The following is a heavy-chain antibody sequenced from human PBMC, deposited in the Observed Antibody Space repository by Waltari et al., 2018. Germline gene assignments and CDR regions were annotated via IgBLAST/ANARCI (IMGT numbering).Heavy chain of an antibody. Sequence: QVQLQESGPGLVKPSETLSLTCTVSGGSISSYYWSWIRYTPGKGLEWMGYIYYSGSTNYKPSLKSRVTIYVDTSKNQFSLKLSSVTAADTAVYYCARDPGNIAVAGTYYYYYGMDVWGQGTTVTVSS. CDR1: GGSISSYY. J-gene: IGHJ6*02. CDR3: ARDPGNIAVAGTYYYYYGMDV. D-gene: IGHD6-19*01. CDR2: IYYSGST. V-gene: IGHV4-59*01.